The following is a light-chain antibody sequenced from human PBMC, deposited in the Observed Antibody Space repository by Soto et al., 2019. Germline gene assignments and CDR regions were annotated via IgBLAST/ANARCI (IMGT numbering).Light chain of an antibody. Sequence: EVVLTQSPGTLSLAPGERATLSCRASQSVSATFVAWYQQKPGQAPRLIIYDASTRATGIPDRFTGSGSGTEFTLTLGRLEPEDFGVYYCQQYGSSPRSFGQGPTVE. CDR1: QSVSATF. CDR2: DAS. CDR3: QQYGSSPRS. V-gene: IGKV3-20*01. J-gene: IGKJ1*01.